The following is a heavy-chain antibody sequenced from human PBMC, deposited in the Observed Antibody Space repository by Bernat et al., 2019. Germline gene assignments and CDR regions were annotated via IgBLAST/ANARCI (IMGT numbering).Heavy chain of an antibody. CDR3: AKDGATVY. CDR1: GFTFSSYA. V-gene: IGHV3-23*01. J-gene: IGHJ4*02. CDR2: VSGSGGRT. Sequence: EVQLLESGGGLVQPGGFLRLSCAASGFTFSSYAMSWFPHAPGKGLEWVSAVSGSGGRTYYAGSVKGRFTISRDNSKNTLYLQMNSLRAEDTAVYYCAKDGATVYWGQGTLVTVAS. D-gene: IGHD1-26*01.